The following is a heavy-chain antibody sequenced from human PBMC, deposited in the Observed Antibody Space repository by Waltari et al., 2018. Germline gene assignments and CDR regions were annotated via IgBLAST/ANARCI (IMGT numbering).Heavy chain of an antibody. D-gene: IGHD3-22*01. J-gene: IGHJ6*02. CDR2: IKSKTDGGTT. CDR1: GFTFSNAW. V-gene: IGHV3-15*01. CDR3: TTDLPPSASGDSSGYYYRWYYYYGMDV. Sequence: EVQLVESGGGLVKPGGSLRLSCAASGFTFSNAWMSWVRQAPGKGLEWVGRIKSKTDGGTTDYAAPVKGRFTISRDDSKNTLYLQMNSLKTEDTAVYYCTTDLPPSASGDSSGYYYRWYYYYGMDVWGQGTTVTVSS.